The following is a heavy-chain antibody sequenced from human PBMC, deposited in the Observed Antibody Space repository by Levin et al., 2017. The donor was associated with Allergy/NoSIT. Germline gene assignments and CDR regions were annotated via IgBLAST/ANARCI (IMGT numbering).Heavy chain of an antibody. CDR2: FSAHNGNT. CDR1: GYTFTNNF. J-gene: IGHJ4*02. Sequence: ASVKVSCKTSGYTFTNNFITWVRQAPGQGLEWMGWFSAHNGNTNYAHNYQGRVTMTADTATSTAYMELRSLRSDDTAVYYCASEGCSGGHCYFDYWGQGTLITVSS. V-gene: IGHV1-18*01. D-gene: IGHD2-15*01. CDR3: ASEGCSGGHCYFDY.